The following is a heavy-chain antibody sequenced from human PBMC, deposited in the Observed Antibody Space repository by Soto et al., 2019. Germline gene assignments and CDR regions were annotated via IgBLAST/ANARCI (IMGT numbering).Heavy chain of an antibody. CDR2: IYYTGTT. CDR1: GDSISYYS. J-gene: IGHJ4*02. Sequence: SETLCLTCPVSGDSISYYSWSWIRTPPGKGLEWIGYIYYTGTTNYNLSLRSRVSISADTSKNQVSLNLRSVTAADTAVYYCARGAGSSSYHYDSHDYWGQGTLVTVSS. D-gene: IGHD3-22*01. CDR3: ARGAGSSSYHYDSHDY. V-gene: IGHV4-59*01.